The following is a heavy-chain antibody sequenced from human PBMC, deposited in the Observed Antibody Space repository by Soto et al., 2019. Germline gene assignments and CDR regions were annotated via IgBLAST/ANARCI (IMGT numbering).Heavy chain of an antibody. V-gene: IGHV6-1*01. CDR2: TYYRSKWYN. CDR3: AREAAVAGTGFDY. CDR1: GDSVSSNSAA. D-gene: IGHD6-19*01. Sequence: PSQPLSLPSAISGDSVSSNSAACNLIRQSPSRGLEWLGRTYYRSKWYNDYAVSVKSRITINPDTSKNQFSLQLNSVTPEDTAVYYCAREAAVAGTGFDYWGQGTLVTVSS. J-gene: IGHJ4*02.